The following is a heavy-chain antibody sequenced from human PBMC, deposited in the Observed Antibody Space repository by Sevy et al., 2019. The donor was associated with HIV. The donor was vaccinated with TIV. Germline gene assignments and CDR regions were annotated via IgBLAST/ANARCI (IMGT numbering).Heavy chain of an antibody. D-gene: IGHD6-6*01. CDR1: GFTFGDYA. CDR2: IRSKAYGGTT. V-gene: IGHV3-49*03. J-gene: IGHJ4*02. Sequence: GGSLRLSYTASGFTFGDYAMIWFRQAPGKGLEWVGFIRSKAYGGTTEYAASVKGRVTISRDDSKSIAYLQMNSLKTEDTAVYYCTRDLEYSSSYYFDYWGQGTLVTVSS. CDR3: TRDLEYSSSYYFDY.